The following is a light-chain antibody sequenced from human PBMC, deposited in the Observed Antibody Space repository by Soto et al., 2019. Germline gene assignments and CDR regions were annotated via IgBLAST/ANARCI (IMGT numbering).Light chain of an antibody. CDR3: QQRSSLPFS. V-gene: IGKV3-11*01. CDR1: QSIGNY. CDR2: ATS. Sequence: EVVLTQSPATLSLSPGEGATLSCRASQSIGNYLAWYQQKPGQAPRLLIYATSNRATGIPARFSGSGSGTDFTLTISSLEPEDFAVYYCQQRSSLPFSFGPGTKVDIK. J-gene: IGKJ3*01.